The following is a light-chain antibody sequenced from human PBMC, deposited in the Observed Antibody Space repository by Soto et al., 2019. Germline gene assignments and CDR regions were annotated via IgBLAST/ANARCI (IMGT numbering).Light chain of an antibody. V-gene: IGKV3-20*01. CDR3: QQYGSSGT. CDR2: GAS. Sequence: EIVLTQSPGTLSLSPGERATLSCWASQTVRNNYLAWYQQKPGQAPRLLIYGASNRATGIPDRFSGSGSGTDFTLTISRLEPEDFAVYYCQQYGSSGTFGQGTKVDIK. CDR1: QTVRNNY. J-gene: IGKJ1*01.